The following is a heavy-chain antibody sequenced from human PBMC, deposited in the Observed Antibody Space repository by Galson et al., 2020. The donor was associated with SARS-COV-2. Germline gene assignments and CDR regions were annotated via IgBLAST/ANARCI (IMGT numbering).Heavy chain of an antibody. J-gene: IGHJ6*02. CDR1: GFTFNSYT. D-gene: IGHD1-26*01. V-gene: IGHV3-21*01. CDR2: ISSNSEYI. CDR3: AREASWAMFGMDV. Sequence: GESLKISCAVSGFTFNSYTMSWVRQAPGKGPEWVSSISSNSEYIYYVDSLKGRFTISRDNAKNSLYLQMNSLRAEDTAVYYCAREASWAMFGMDVWGQGTTVTGSS.